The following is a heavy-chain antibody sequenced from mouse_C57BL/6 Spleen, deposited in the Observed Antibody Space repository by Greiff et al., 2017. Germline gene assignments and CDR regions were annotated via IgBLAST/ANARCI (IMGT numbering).Heavy chain of an antibody. CDR2: INYDGSST. CDR3: AREAPLYYGSSYWYCDV. D-gene: IGHD1-1*01. CDR1: GFTFSDYY. V-gene: IGHV5-16*01. Sequence: EVKLVESEGGLVQPGSSMKLSCTASGFTFSDYYMAWVRQVPEKGLEWVANINYDGSSTYYLDSLKSRFIISSDNAKNILYLQMSSLKSEDTATDYCAREAPLYYGSSYWYCDVWGTGTTVTVSS. J-gene: IGHJ1*03.